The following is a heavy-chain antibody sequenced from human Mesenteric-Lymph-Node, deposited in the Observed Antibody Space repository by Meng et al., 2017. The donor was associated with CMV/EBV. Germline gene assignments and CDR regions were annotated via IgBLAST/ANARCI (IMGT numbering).Heavy chain of an antibody. CDR3: ARANYGSNYFDY. V-gene: IGHV4-59*12. Sequence: SETLSLTCTVSGGSISSYYWSWIRQPPGKGLEWIGYIHYSGSTDYNPSLKSRVTISVDTSKNQFSLKLSSVTAADTAVYYCARANYGSNYFDYWGQGTLVTVSS. CDR1: GGSISSYY. J-gene: IGHJ4*02. D-gene: IGHD3-10*01. CDR2: IHYSGST.